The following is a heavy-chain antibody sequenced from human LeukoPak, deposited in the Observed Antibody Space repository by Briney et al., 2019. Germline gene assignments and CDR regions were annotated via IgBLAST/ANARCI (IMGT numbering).Heavy chain of an antibody. Sequence: PGGSLRLSCAASGFTFSRYNMNWVRQAPGKGLVWVSRINSDGINTSYADSVKGRFTISRDNAKNTLNLQMNSLRAEDTAVYYCAKVDSSSWYEPFDYWGQGTLVTVSS. D-gene: IGHD6-13*01. V-gene: IGHV3-74*01. CDR2: INSDGINT. CDR1: GFTFSRYN. CDR3: AKVDSSSWYEPFDY. J-gene: IGHJ4*02.